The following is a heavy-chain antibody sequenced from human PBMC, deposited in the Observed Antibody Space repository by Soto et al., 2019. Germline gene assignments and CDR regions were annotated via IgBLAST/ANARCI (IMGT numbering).Heavy chain of an antibody. CDR3: ASCWALGI. CDR2: TYHRSEWYY. J-gene: IGHJ3*02. V-gene: IGHV6-1*01. D-gene: IGHD3-16*01. Sequence: QVQLQQSCPQLVKPSQTLSVTCTITGDSVSSNSAAWNWIRQSPSRGLEWLGRTYHRSEWYYDYAASLKGRIPINPDTSKNHFTLQLNSVPPDDTAVYYCASCWALGIWGQGTKVTVSS. CDR1: GDSVSSNSAA.